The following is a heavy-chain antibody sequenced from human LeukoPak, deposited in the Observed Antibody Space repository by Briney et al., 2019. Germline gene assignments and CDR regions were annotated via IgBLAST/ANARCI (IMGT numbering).Heavy chain of an antibody. CDR3: ARSPRATAEYYCDY. CDR1: SYPISSGYY. CDR2: IYQSGSA. J-gene: IGHJ4*02. D-gene: IGHD1-14*01. Sequence: SETLSLTCTVSSYPISSGYYWGWIRQPPGKGLEGIGSIYQSGSANYTQSLKSRVTISVDMSKNPFSLKLSTVRAADTAVYYCARSPRATAEYYCDYWGQGTLVTVSS. V-gene: IGHV4-38-2*02.